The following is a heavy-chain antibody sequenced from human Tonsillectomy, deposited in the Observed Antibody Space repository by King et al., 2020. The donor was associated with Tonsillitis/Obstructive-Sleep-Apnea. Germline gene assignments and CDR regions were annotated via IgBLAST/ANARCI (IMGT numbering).Heavy chain of an antibody. J-gene: IGHJ5*02. D-gene: IGHD1-26*01. V-gene: IGHV4-59*01. Sequence: VQLQESGPGLVKPSETLSLTCTVSGGSISSYFWSWIRQPPGKGLEWIGYISYSGSTNYNPSLTSRVTISVDTSKNQFSLKLTSVTAADTAVYYCAGVGGRRELWNWCDPWGQGTLVTVAS. CDR1: GGSISSYF. CDR3: AGVGGRRELWNWCDP. CDR2: ISYSGST.